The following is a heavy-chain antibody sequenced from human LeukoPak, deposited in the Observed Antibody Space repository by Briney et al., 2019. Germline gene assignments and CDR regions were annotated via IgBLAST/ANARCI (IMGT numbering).Heavy chain of an antibody. CDR3: ARVRPGYSSRNYFDY. CDR2: IIPIFGTA. D-gene: IGHD6-13*01. Sequence: GASVKVSCKASGGTFSSYAISWVRQAPGQGLEWMGGIIPIFGTANYAQKFQGRVTITADESTSTAYMELSSLRSEDTAVYYCARVRPGYSSRNYFDYWGQGTLVTVSS. V-gene: IGHV1-69*13. CDR1: GGTFSSYA. J-gene: IGHJ4*02.